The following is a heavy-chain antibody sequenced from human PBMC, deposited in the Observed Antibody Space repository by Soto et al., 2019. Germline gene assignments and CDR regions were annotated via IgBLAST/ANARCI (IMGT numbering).Heavy chain of an antibody. V-gene: IGHV3-23*01. CDR2: ISGSGGST. CDR1: GFTFSSYA. D-gene: IGHD2-15*01. J-gene: IGHJ4*02. Sequence: GGSLRLSCAASGFTFSSYAMSWVRQAPGKGLEWVSAISGSGGSTYYADSVKGRFTISRDNSKNTLYLQMNSLRAEETAVYYCAKSPPFDYCSGGSCYPNDYWGQGTLVTVSS. CDR3: AKSPPFDYCSGGSCYPNDY.